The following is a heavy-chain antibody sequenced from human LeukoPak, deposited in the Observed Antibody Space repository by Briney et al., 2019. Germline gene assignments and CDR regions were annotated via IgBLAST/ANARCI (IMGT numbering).Heavy chain of an antibody. Sequence: GGSLRLACAASGFTFSSYSMNWVRQAAGKGLEWISSSSSSSSYIYYADSVTGRFTIFRDNAKNSLYLQMNSLRAEDTAVYYCARDYSSTSCYTGRCWGQGTLVTVSS. D-gene: IGHD2-2*02. CDR2: SSSSSSYI. V-gene: IGHV3-21*01. CDR3: ARDYSSTSCYTGRC. J-gene: IGHJ4*02. CDR1: GFTFSSYS.